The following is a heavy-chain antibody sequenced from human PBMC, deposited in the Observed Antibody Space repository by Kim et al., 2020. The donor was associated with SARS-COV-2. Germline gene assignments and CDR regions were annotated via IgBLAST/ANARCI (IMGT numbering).Heavy chain of an antibody. D-gene: IGHD5-18*01. Sequence: SETLSLTCTVSGGSISSYYWSWIRQPPGKGLEWIGYIYYSGSTNYNPSLKSRVTISVDTSKNQFSLKLSSVTAADTAEYYCAKAPDLGYSYGLLYGMDVWGQGTTVNVSS. CDR3: AKAPDLGYSYGLLYGMDV. CDR1: GGSISSYY. V-gene: IGHV4-59*01. CDR2: IYYSGST. J-gene: IGHJ6*02.